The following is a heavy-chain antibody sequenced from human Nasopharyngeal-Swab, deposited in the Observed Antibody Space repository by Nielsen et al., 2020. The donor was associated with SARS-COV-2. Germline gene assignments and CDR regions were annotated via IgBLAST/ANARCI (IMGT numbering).Heavy chain of an antibody. CDR1: GYTFTRYY. CDR2: INPSGGST. J-gene: IGHJ6*03. Sequence: ASVKVSCKASGYTFTRYYMHWVRQAPGQGLEWMGIINPSGGSTSYAQKFQGRVTMTRDTSTSTVYVELSSLRSEDTAVYYCARDPTLTYYDILTGYRTPDYYMDVWGKGTTVTVSS. V-gene: IGHV1-46*01. D-gene: IGHD3-9*01. CDR3: ARDPTLTYYDILTGYRTPDYYMDV.